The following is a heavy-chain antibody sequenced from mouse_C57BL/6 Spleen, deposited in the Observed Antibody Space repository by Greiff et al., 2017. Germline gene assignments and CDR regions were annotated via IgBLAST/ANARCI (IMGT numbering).Heavy chain of an antibody. Sequence: QVQLQQSGAELARPGASVKLSCKASGYTFTSYGISWVKQRTGQGLEWIGEIYPRSGNTYYNEKFKGKATLTVDKSSSTAYMELRSLTSEDSAVYFCARDDYDSAMDYWGQGTSVTVSS. CDR2: IYPRSGNT. CDR3: ARDDYDSAMDY. J-gene: IGHJ4*01. CDR1: GYTFTSYG. D-gene: IGHD2-4*01. V-gene: IGHV1-81*01.